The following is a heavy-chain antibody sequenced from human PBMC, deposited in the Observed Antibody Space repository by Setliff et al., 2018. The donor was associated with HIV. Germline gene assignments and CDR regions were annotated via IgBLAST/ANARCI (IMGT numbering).Heavy chain of an antibody. V-gene: IGHV3-30*02. D-gene: IGHD6-13*01. Sequence: SLRLSCKASGFSFRNFGMHWVRQAPGKGLEWVALVWYDGANPNYADSVKGRFTISRDNFKNTVHLEMSSLSVEDTAVYYCAKADDGAAAGPDAWGQGTLVTVSS. CDR1: GFSFRNFG. J-gene: IGHJ5*02. CDR2: VWYDGANP. CDR3: AKADDGAAAGPDA.